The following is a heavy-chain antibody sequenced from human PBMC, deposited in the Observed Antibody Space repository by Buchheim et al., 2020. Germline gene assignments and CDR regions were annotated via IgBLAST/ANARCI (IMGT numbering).Heavy chain of an antibody. CDR3: ARDGNTRLPSLYYLDY. V-gene: IGHV3-7*03. CDR1: GFTFSSYW. CDR2: IKQDGSEK. J-gene: IGHJ4*02. D-gene: IGHD6-6*01. Sequence: EVQLVESGGGLVQPGGSLRLSRAASGFTFSSYWMSWVRQAPGKGLEWVANIKQDGSEKYYVDSVKGRFTISRDNAKNSLYLQMNSLRAEDTAVYYCARDGNTRLPSLYYLDYWGQGTL.